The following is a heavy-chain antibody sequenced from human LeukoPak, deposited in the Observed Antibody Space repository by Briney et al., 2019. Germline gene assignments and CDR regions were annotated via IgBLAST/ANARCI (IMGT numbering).Heavy chain of an antibody. CDR2: IYSDDTT. CDR1: GFTVSSIY. Sequence: GGSLRLSCAASGFTVSSIYMSWVRQAPGKGLEWVSLIYSDDTTHYADSVKGRFTISRHNSKNTVYLQMNSLRADDTAVYYCAKVSWLGTLPSYHFDSWGQGTQVTVSS. CDR3: AKVSWLGTLPSYHFDS. J-gene: IGHJ4*02. V-gene: IGHV3-53*04. D-gene: IGHD6-19*01.